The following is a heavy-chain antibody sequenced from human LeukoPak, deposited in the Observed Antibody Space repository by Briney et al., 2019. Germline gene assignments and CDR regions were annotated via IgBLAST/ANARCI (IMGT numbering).Heavy chain of an antibody. CDR2: ISAYNGNT. Sequence: ASVKVSCTASGYTFSSYGISWVRQAPGQGLEWLGWISAYNGNTNYAQKLQGRVTTTTDTSTSTAYMELRSLRSDDTAVYYCARDRYRYCSGGSCLSYLYYFDYWGQGTLVTVSS. D-gene: IGHD2-15*01. CDR1: GYTFSSYG. CDR3: ARDRYRYCSGGSCLSYLYYFDY. V-gene: IGHV1-18*01. J-gene: IGHJ4*02.